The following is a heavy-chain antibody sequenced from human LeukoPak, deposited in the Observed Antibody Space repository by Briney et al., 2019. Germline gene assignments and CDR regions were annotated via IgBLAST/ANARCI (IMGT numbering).Heavy chain of an antibody. CDR2: IIPIFGTT. J-gene: IGHJ6*02. V-gene: IGHV1-69*13. CDR3: ARRSCGGVCQRSDYYYYGMDV. Sequence: ASVKVSCKASGGTFSSYAITWVRQAPGQGLEWMGGIIPIFGTTTYAQKLQGRVTITADESTSAVYLELSSLRSEDTAVYYCARRSCGGVCQRSDYYYYGMDVWGQGTTVTVSS. CDR1: GGTFSSYA. D-gene: IGHD2-21*02.